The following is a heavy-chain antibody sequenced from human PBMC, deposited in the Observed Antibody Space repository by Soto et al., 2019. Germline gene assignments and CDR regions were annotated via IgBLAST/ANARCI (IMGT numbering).Heavy chain of an antibody. J-gene: IGHJ4*02. D-gene: IGHD4-17*01. Sequence: PSETLSLTCNVSGASIYTYYWNWIRQSPGKGLEWIGYISDGGSTNYNPSLESRVTISLDTSKKQVSLKLSSVTAADTAVYYCARLAYGGNSFDYWGQGTLVTVSS. CDR3: ARLAYGGNSFDY. CDR1: GASIYTYY. CDR2: ISDGGST. V-gene: IGHV4-59*08.